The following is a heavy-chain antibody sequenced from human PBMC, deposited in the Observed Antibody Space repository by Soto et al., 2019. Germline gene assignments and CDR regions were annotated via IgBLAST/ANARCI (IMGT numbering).Heavy chain of an antibody. V-gene: IGHV1-69*12. CDR1: GGTFSSYA. Sequence: QVQLVQSGAEVKKPGSSVKVSCKASGGTFSSYAISWVRQAPGQGLEWMGGIIPIFGTANYAQKFQGRVTMTADESTRTAYMELSSLRSEDTAVYYCARDSGIAAAGPSTYYGMDVWGQGTTVTVSS. CDR2: IIPIFGTA. CDR3: ARDSGIAAAGPSTYYGMDV. D-gene: IGHD6-13*01. J-gene: IGHJ6*02.